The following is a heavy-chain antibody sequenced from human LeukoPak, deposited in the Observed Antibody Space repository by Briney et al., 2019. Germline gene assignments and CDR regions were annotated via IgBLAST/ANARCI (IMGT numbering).Heavy chain of an antibody. D-gene: IGHD1-7*01. CDR3: ASNWNYVRGYGMDV. CDR2: IKQDGSEK. Sequence: GGSLSLSCAASGLTFSNFWMSWVRQTPGKGLEWVANIKQDGSEKHYVDSVQGRFTISRDNAKNLLFLQMSSLRAEDSAVYYCASNWNYVRGYGMDVWGQGTAVIVSS. CDR1: GLTFSNFW. V-gene: IGHV3-7*01. J-gene: IGHJ6*02.